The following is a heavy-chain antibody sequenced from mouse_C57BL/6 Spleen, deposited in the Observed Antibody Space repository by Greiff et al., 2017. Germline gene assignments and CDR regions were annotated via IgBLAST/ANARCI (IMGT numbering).Heavy chain of an antibody. CDR1: GYTFTSYW. CDR3: ARKGFDY. J-gene: IGHJ2*01. V-gene: IGHV1-50*01. Sequence: QVQLQQPGAELVKPGASVKLSCKASGYTFTSYWMQWVKQRPGQGLEWIGEIDPSDSYTNYNQKFKGKATLTVDTSSSTADMQLSSLTSEDSAVYYCARKGFDYWGQGTTLTVSS. CDR2: IDPSDSYT.